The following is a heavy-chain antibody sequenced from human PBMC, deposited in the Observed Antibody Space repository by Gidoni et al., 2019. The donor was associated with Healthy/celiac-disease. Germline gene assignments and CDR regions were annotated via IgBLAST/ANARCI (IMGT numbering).Heavy chain of an antibody. Sequence: QVQLVQSGAEVKKPGSSVKVSCKASGDTFSSYAISWVRQAPGQGLEWMGGIIPIFGTANYAQKFQGRVTITADESTSTAYMELSSLRSEDTAVYYCARGTYSSGWYLIDYWAREPWSPSPQ. V-gene: IGHV1-69*01. CDR3: ARGTYSSGWYLIDY. J-gene: IGHJ4*02. CDR2: IIPIFGTA. D-gene: IGHD6-19*01. CDR1: GDTFSSYA.